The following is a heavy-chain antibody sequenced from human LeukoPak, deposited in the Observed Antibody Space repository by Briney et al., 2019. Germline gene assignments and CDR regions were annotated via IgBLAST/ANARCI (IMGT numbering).Heavy chain of an antibody. CDR3: ARVGSSYNDHNWFDP. Sequence: VASVKVSCKASGFSFTGYDMHWVRQAPGQGLEWMGWINPNTGDTNNAQKFQGRVTMTRDTAINTAYLEVSRRKSEDTAVYYCARVGSSYNDHNWFDPWGQGTLVTVSS. V-gene: IGHV1-2*02. CDR1: GFSFTGYD. J-gene: IGHJ5*02. CDR2: INPNTGDT. D-gene: IGHD6-6*01.